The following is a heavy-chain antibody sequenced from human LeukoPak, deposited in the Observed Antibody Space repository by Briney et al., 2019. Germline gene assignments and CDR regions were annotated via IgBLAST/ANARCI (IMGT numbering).Heavy chain of an antibody. CDR3: AKDFSSSWQFDP. J-gene: IGHJ5*02. Sequence: GGSLRLSCAASGFTFSSYEMNWVRQAPGKGLDWFSSITESSTYTYYADSVKGRFTISRDNSKNTLYLQMNSLRVEDTAVYYCAKDFSSSWQFDPWGQGTLVTVSS. D-gene: IGHD6-13*01. CDR1: GFTFSSYE. V-gene: IGHV3-23*01. CDR2: ITESSTYT.